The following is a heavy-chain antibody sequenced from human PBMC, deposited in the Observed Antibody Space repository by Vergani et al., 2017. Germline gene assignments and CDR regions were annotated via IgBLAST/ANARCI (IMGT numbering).Heavy chain of an antibody. J-gene: IGHJ6*02. CDR1: GGSVSSGSYY. CDR2: IYYSGST. D-gene: IGHD3-3*01. V-gene: IGHV4-61*01. Sequence: QVQLQESGPGLVKPSETLSLTCTVSGGSVSSGSYYWSWIRQPPGKGLEWIGYIYYSGSTNYNPSLKSRVTISVDTSKNQFSLKLSSVTAADTAVYYCARDGTFWSGYSRAYGMDVWGQGTTVTVSS. CDR3: ARDGTFWSGYSRAYGMDV.